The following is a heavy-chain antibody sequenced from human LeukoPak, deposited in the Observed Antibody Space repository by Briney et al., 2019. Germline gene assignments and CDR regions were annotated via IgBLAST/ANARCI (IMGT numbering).Heavy chain of an antibody. Sequence: GGSLRLSCGASGFTFKMFAMSWVRQAPGKGLEWVSGINGGGGHAYYADSVEGRFTISRDNSKNMLYLQMNSLGVEDTAIYFCAKDDSMTFDHFDSWGQGLLVSVSS. J-gene: IGHJ4*02. V-gene: IGHV3-23*01. D-gene: IGHD4-11*01. CDR1: GFTFKMFA. CDR2: INGGGGHA. CDR3: AKDDSMTFDHFDS.